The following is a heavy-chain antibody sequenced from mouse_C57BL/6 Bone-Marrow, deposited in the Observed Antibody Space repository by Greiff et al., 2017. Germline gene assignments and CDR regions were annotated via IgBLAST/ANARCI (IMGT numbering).Heavy chain of an antibody. CDR3: ARGPFCGLAY. D-gene: IGHD6-1*01. Sequence: QVQLQQPGAELVKPGASVKMSCKASGYTFTSYWITWVKQRPGQGLEWIGDIYPGSGSTNYNEKFKSKATLTVDKSSSTAYMQLSSLTSEDSAVYYCARGPFCGLAYWGQGTLVTVSA. V-gene: IGHV1-55*01. J-gene: IGHJ3*01. CDR2: IYPGSGST. CDR1: GYTFTSYW.